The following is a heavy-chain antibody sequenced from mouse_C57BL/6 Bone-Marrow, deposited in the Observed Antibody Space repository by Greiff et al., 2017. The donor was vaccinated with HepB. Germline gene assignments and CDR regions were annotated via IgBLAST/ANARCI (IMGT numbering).Heavy chain of an antibody. CDR3: ARQGGY. J-gene: IGHJ3*01. CDR1: GFTFSDYY. Sequence: DVQLVESGGGLVQPGGSLKLSCAASGFTFSDYYMYWVRQTPEKRLEWVAYISNGGGSTYYPDTVKGRFTISRDNAKNTLYLQMSRLKSEDTAMYYCARQGGYWGQGTLVTVSA. V-gene: IGHV5-12*01. CDR2: ISNGGGST.